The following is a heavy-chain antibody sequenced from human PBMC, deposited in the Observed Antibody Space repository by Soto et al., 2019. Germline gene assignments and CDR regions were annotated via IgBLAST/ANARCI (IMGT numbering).Heavy chain of an antibody. J-gene: IGHJ6*03. CDR1: GGSISRSSYY. Sequence: QLQLQESGPGLVKPSETLSLTCTVSGGSISRSSYYWGWIRQPPGKGLEWIGTSYYSGSTYYNPSLKSRVAISVDTSKNQFSLKLCSVTAADTAVYYCARSVAGGLLWFGELKDYSYYMDVWGKGTTVTVSS. CDR3: ARSVAGGLLWFGELKDYSYYMDV. D-gene: IGHD3-10*01. V-gene: IGHV4-39*01. CDR2: SYYSGST.